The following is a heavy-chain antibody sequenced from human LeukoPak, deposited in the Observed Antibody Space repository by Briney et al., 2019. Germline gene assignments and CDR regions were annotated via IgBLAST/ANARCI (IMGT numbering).Heavy chain of an antibody. D-gene: IGHD1-1*01. V-gene: IGHV3-7*01. CDR1: GFTFTNYY. J-gene: IGHJ4*02. CDR2: INKDGSKG. CDR3: ARENWPQDY. Sequence: GGSLRLSCAASGFTFTNYYMTWVRQAPGKGLEWVANINKDGSKGSCVDSVRGRFTISRDNAKKSLYLQMDNLSAEDTATYYCARENWPQDYWGQGTRVTVSS.